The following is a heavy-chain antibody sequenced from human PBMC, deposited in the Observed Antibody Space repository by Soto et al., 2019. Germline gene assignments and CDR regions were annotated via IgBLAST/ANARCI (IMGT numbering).Heavy chain of an antibody. D-gene: IGHD2-2*01. CDR3: TSIQPYADVDY. J-gene: IGHJ4*02. Sequence: QVQLVQSGAEVKKPGSSVKVSCKASGGTFSSYTISWVRQAPGQRLEWMGRIIPILGIANYAQKFQGRVTIAADKSTITAYMELSSLRSEDTAVYYFTSIQPYADVDYRCQGTLVTVSS. CDR2: IIPILGIA. CDR1: GGTFSSYT. V-gene: IGHV1-69*02.